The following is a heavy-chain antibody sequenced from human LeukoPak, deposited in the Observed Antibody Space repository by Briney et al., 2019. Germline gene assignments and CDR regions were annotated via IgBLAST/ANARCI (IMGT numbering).Heavy chain of an antibody. V-gene: IGHV3-7*01. CDR2: IKEDGTEK. CDR3: VRESRPGGAMGLYHNLDY. J-gene: IGHJ4*02. Sequence: QPGGSLRLSCAGPGFTFSDFWMTWVRQTPGKGLEWVANIKEDGTEKNLVDSVKGRFTISRDNTKNLLFLEMNNLRGDDTAIYYCVRESRPGGAMGLYHNLDYWGQGTLVAVSS. CDR1: GFTFSDFW. D-gene: IGHD1-1*01.